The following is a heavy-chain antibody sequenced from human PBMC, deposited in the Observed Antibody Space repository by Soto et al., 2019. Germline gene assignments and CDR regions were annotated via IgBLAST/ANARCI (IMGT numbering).Heavy chain of an antibody. D-gene: IGHD1-1*01. CDR2: VNPNTGNS. Sequence: ASVKVSCKAFGYTFTSYDIYWVRQATGQGLEWMGWVNPNTGNSAYAQKFQGRVTVTSDTSINTVHMELSSLRSEDTAVYYCARRAETNGWNGFGADKYYFDFWGQGTLVTVSS. CDR1: GYTFTSYD. J-gene: IGHJ4*02. V-gene: IGHV1-8*01. CDR3: ARRAETNGWNGFGADKYYFDF.